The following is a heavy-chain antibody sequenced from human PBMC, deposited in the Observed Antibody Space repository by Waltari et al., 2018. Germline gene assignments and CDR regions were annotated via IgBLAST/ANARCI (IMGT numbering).Heavy chain of an antibody. J-gene: IGHJ4*02. CDR3: ARGDLHYGSSGFFY. CDR2: IHHSGTT. CDR1: GGSFNAYY. Sequence: QVQLHQWGAGLLKPSETLSLPCGVSGGSFNAYYWTWIRQPPGKGLEWIGEIHHSGTTDYNPSLNSRLTMSVDTSKKQISLKMSSVTAADTAVYYCARGDLHYGSSGFFYWGQGALVTVSS. V-gene: IGHV4-34*01. D-gene: IGHD3-22*01.